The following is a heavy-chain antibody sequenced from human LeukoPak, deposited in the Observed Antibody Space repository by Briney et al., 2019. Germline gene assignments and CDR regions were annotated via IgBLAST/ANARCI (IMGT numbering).Heavy chain of an antibody. CDR1: RLSFSDYW. V-gene: IGHV4-34*01. CDR2: INHSGST. D-gene: IGHD1-26*01. Sequence: GSLRLSCAAFRLSFSDYWMSWIRQPPGKGLEWIGEINHSGSTNYNPSLKSRVTISVDTSKNQFSLKLSSVTAADTAVYYCARALGWEPYDAFDIWGQGTMVTVSS. CDR3: ARALGWEPYDAFDI. J-gene: IGHJ3*02.